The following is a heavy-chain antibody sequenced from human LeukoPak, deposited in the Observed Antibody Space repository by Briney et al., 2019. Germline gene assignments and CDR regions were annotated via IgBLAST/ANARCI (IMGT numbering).Heavy chain of an antibody. CDR2: ISGTGNKK. D-gene: IGHD1-26*01. J-gene: IGHJ4*02. CDR3: ARDNSESEYFFDY. CDR1: GFTFIHYY. Sequence: GGSLRLSCITSGFTFIHYYMAWIRQAPGKGLEWVSYISGTGNKKYYADSVKGRFTISRDNTKNLLNLQISSLRAEDTAIYYCARDNSESEYFFDYWGQGSLVTVSS. V-gene: IGHV3-11*01.